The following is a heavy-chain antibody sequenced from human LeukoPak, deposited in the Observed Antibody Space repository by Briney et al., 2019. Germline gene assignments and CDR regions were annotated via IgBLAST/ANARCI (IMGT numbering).Heavy chain of an antibody. CDR3: AREPVEMATITTAFDI. V-gene: IGHV4-61*02. CDR1: GGSISSGSYY. D-gene: IGHD5-24*01. J-gene: IGHJ3*02. CDR2: IYTSGST. Sequence: TLSLTCTVSGGSISSGSYYWSWIRQPAGKGLEWIGRIYTSGSTNYNPSLKSRVTISVDTSKNQFSLKLSSVTAADTAVYYCAREPVEMATITTAFDIWGQGTMVTVSS.